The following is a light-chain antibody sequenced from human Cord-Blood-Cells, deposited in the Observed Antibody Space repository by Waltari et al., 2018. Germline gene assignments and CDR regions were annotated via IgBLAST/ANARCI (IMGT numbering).Light chain of an antibody. CDR1: QSVSSSY. J-gene: IGKJ1*01. CDR2: GAS. V-gene: IGKV3-20*01. CDR3: QQYGSSPQT. Sequence: TLSCRASQSVSSSYLAWYQQKPGQAPRLLIYGASSRATGIPDRFSGSGSGTDFTLTISRLEPEDFAVYYCQQYGSSPQTFGQGTKVEIK.